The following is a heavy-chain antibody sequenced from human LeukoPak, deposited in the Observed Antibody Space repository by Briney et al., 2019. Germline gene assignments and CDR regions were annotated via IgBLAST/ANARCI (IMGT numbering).Heavy chain of an antibody. CDR3: ARHLGPYAFDT. V-gene: IGHV4-61*10. J-gene: IGHJ3*02. CDR2: IYHSGST. Sequence: SETLSLTCTVSGGSISSGSYYWSWIRQPAGKGLEWIGEIYHSGSTNYNPSLKSRVTISVDKSKNQFSLKLSSVTAADTAVYYCARHLGPYAFDTWGQGTMVTVSS. CDR1: GGSISSGSYY.